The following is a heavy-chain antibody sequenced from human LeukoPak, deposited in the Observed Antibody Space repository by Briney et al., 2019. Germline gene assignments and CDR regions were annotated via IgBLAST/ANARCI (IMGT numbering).Heavy chain of an antibody. D-gene: IGHD2-21*02. V-gene: IGHV3-74*01. CDR1: VFTFSDYW. J-gene: IGHJ4*02. Sequence: QTGGSLRLSCAASVFTFSDYWMHWVRQAPGKGLEWVSRINSDGSITTDADSVKGRFTISRDNAKNTLYLQMNSLRAEDTGVYYCARDLVVTATYWGQGTLVTVSS. CDR3: ARDLVVTATY. CDR2: INSDGSIT.